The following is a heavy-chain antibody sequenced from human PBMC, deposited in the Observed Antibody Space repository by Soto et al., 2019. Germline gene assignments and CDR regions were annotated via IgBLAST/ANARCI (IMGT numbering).Heavy chain of an antibody. V-gene: IGHV3-23*01. CDR3: AKRTLEGCFDI. CDR1: GFIFSTYA. J-gene: IGHJ3*02. CDR2: ISGTGGST. D-gene: IGHD3-3*01. Sequence: PGGSLRLSCAASGFIFSTYAMSWVRQAPGKGLEWVSAISGTGGSTYYADSVKGRFTISRDNSKNTLDLQMNSLRAEDTAVYYCAKRTLEGCFDIWGQGTMVTVSS.